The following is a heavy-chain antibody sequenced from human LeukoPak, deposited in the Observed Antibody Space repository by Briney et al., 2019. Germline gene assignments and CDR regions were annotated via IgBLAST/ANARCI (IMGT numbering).Heavy chain of an antibody. D-gene: IGHD4-17*01. CDR2: ISSSSSSI. Sequence: GTLRLSCAASGFTFCSFSIYWVRYALGKGLDWVSSISSSSSSIYYADSMKGRFTISRDNVKNLLFLQMNSLRAEDTAIYYCARDRKGRTYGDPYWFFDLWGRGTLVSVSS. V-gene: IGHV3-21*06. CDR3: ARDRKGRTYGDPYWFFDL. CDR1: GFTFCSFS. J-gene: IGHJ2*01.